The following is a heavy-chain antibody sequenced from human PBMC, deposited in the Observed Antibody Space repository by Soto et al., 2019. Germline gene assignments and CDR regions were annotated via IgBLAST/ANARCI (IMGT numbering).Heavy chain of an antibody. CDR1: GFTFSSYW. Sequence: EAQLVESGGGLVQPGGSLRVSCEVSGFTFSSYWMSWVRQAPGKGLEWVAKIKQDGSEKDYVDSVKGRFTISRDNANNSLYLHMYSLRAEYTAIYYCARGGRDAYNWFDPWGQGTLVTVSS. CDR3: ARGGRDAYNWFDP. V-gene: IGHV3-7*01. J-gene: IGHJ5*02. CDR2: IKQDGSEK. D-gene: IGHD3-16*01.